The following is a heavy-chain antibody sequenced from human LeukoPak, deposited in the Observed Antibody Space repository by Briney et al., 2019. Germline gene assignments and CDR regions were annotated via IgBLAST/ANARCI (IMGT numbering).Heavy chain of an antibody. J-gene: IGHJ4*02. CDR1: GGSISSSSYY. Sequence: SETLSLTCTVSGGSISSSSYYWGWIRQPPGKGLEWIGRIYYSGSTYYHPSLKSRVTISVDTSKNQFSLKLSSVTAADTAVYYCARDLGDSSGSRGDYFDYWGQGTLVTVSS. D-gene: IGHD3-22*01. CDR3: ARDLGDSSGSRGDYFDY. CDR2: IYYSGST. V-gene: IGHV4-39*07.